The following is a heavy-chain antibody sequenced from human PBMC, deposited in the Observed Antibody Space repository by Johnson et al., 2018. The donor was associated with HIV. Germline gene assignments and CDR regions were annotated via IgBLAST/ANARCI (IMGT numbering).Heavy chain of an antibody. J-gene: IGHJ3*02. V-gene: IGHV3-30*18. CDR2: ISYDGNLK. CDR3: AKGTHYSDSSGYWSNDAFDI. Sequence: QVQLVESGGGLVQPGGSLRLSCAASGFTFRSYGMHWVRQAPGKGLEWVAVISYDGNLKKYADSVKGRFTISRDNSKNTLHLQMNSLRAEDTAVYYCAKGTHYSDSSGYWSNDAFDIWGQGTRVTVSS. CDR1: GFTFRSYG. D-gene: IGHD3-22*01.